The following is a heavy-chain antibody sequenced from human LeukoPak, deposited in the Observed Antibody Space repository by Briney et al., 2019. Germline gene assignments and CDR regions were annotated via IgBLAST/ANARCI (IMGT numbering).Heavy chain of an antibody. CDR2: INPNSGGT. J-gene: IGHJ4*02. D-gene: IGHD5-18*01. Sequence: ASVKVSCKASGYTFTGYYMHWVRQAPGQGLEWMGWINPNSGGTNYAQKFQGRVTMTTDTSTNTAYMELSSLRSEDTAVYYCARDGGSYGHFDYWGQGTLVTVSS. CDR1: GYTFTGYY. CDR3: ARDGGSYGHFDY. V-gene: IGHV1-2*02.